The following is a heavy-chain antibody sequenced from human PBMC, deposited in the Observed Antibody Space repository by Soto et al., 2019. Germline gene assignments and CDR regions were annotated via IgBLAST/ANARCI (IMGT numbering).Heavy chain of an antibody. CDR2: IYYSGST. CDR1: GGSISSGGYY. Sequence: PSETLSLTCTVSGGSISSGGYYWSWIRQHPGKGLEWIGYIYYSGSTYYNPSLKSRVTISVDTSKNQFSLKLSSVTAADTAVYYCARVPLGYSSSWYFYAFDIWGQGTMVTVSS. V-gene: IGHV4-31*03. J-gene: IGHJ3*02. D-gene: IGHD6-13*01. CDR3: ARVPLGYSSSWYFYAFDI.